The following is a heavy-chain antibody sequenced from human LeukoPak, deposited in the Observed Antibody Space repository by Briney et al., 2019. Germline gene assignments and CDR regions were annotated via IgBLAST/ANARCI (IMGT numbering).Heavy chain of an antibody. J-gene: IGHJ4*02. CDR1: GYTFTSYG. Sequence: ASVKVSCEASGYTFTSYGISWVRQAPGQGLEWMGWISAYNGNTNYAQKLQGRVTVTTDTSTTTVYMELRSLRSDDTAVYYCARTIAAAGTPFDYWGQGTLVTVSS. D-gene: IGHD6-13*01. CDR3: ARTIAAAGTPFDY. V-gene: IGHV1-18*01. CDR2: ISAYNGNT.